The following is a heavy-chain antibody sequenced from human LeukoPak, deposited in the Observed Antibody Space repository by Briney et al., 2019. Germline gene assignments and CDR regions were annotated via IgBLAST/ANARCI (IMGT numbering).Heavy chain of an antibody. D-gene: IGHD3-10*01. Sequence: ASVNVSCKASGYTFTGYYMHWVRQAPGQGLEWMGWINPNSGGTNYAQKFQGRVTMTRDTSISTAYMELSRLRSDDTAVYYCARIMVRGTPLFDYWGQGTLVTVSS. CDR1: GYTFTGYY. V-gene: IGHV1-2*02. CDR2: INPNSGGT. J-gene: IGHJ4*02. CDR3: ARIMVRGTPLFDY.